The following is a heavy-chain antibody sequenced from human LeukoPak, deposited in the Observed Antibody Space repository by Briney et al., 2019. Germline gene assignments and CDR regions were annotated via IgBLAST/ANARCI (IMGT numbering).Heavy chain of an antibody. Sequence: ASVKVSCKVSGYALTELSLHWVRQAPGKGLEWMGGFDPEDGETIYAQKFQGRVTMTEDTSTDTAYMELSSLRSEDTAVYYCGCSGGSCSYWGQGTLVTVSS. D-gene: IGHD2-15*01. CDR2: FDPEDGET. V-gene: IGHV1-24*01. CDR1: GYALTELS. J-gene: IGHJ4*02. CDR3: GCSGGSCSY.